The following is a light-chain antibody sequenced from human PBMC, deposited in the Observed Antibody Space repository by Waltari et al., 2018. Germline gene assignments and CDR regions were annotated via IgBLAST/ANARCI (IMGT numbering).Light chain of an antibody. J-gene: IGKJ2*01. V-gene: IGKV1-33*01. Sequence: DIQMTQSPSSLSASVGDRVTITCQASQDISNSLNWYQQRPGKAPKLLIYDVSNLEPGVPSRFSGSDSGTHFTFTISSLQPEDVATYYCQQYDALPYTFGQGTKLEIK. CDR1: QDISNS. CDR2: DVS. CDR3: QQYDALPYT.